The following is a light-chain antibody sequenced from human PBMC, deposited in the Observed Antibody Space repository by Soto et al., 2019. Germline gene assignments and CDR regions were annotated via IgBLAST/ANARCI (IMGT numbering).Light chain of an antibody. J-gene: IGKJ2*01. Sequence: EIVLTQSPGTMSLSPGERATLSCRASQSVSSSYLAWYQQKPGQAPRLLIYGASSRATGIPDRFSGSGSGTDFPLTISRLEPDDFAVFYCQQYGGSALYTFGQGTKLEIK. CDR2: GAS. V-gene: IGKV3-20*01. CDR3: QQYGGSALYT. CDR1: QSVSSSY.